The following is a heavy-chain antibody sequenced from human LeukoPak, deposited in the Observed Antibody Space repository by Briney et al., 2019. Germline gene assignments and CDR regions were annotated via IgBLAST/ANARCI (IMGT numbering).Heavy chain of an antibody. D-gene: IGHD2-2*01. V-gene: IGHV3-53*01. CDR2: IYSGGST. CDR3: TSQLFPNGMDV. CDR1: GLTVSSNY. J-gene: IGHJ6*02. Sequence: GGSLRLSCAASGLTVSSNYMSWVRQAPGKGLECVTVIYSGGSTYYADSVKGRFTISRDNSKNTLYLQMNSLRAEDTAMYYCTSQLFPNGMDVWGQGTTVTVSS.